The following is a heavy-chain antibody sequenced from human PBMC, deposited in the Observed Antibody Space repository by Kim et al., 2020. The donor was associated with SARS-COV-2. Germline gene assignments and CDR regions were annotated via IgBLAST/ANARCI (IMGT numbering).Heavy chain of an antibody. Sequence: NPSLKSRVTISVDASKNPFALKLSSVTAADTAVYYCARHVSAVFSGWFDPWGQGTLVTVSS. CDR3: ARHVSAVFSGWFDP. V-gene: IGHV4-39*01. D-gene: IGHD2-8*01. J-gene: IGHJ5*02.